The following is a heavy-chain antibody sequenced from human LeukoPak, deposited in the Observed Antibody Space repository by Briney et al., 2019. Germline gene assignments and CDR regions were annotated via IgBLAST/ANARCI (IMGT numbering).Heavy chain of an antibody. CDR2: LKQDGREK. Sequence: PGGSLRLSCAASGFTPSTYWMTWVRQSPGQGLEGVANLKQDGREKYYVDYVKGRFTIYRDNAKISLYLQMNSLRAEDTAICYCARSAGSSGWYEGYYFDYWGQGTLVTVSS. CDR1: GFTPSTYW. CDR3: ARSAGSSGWYEGYYFDY. V-gene: IGHV3-7*01. J-gene: IGHJ4*02. D-gene: IGHD6-13*01.